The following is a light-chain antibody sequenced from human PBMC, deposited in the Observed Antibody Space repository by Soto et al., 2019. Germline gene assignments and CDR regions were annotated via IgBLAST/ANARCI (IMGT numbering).Light chain of an antibody. CDR1: QSVSSY. CDR3: RQRSNWPPLT. CDR2: DAS. V-gene: IGKV3-11*01. J-gene: IGKJ4*01. Sequence: EIVLTQSPATLSLSPGERATLSCRASQSVSSYLAWYQQKPGQAPRLLIYDASNRATGIPARFSSSGSGTDFTLTISSLEPEDFAVYYCRQRSNWPPLTFGGGTKVDIK.